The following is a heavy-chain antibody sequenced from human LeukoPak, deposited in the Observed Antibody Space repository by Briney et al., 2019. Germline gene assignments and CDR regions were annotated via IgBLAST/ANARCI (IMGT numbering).Heavy chain of an antibody. CDR3: ARVRYYYDSSGYYLRGIFDY. CDR1: GGSFSGYY. D-gene: IGHD3-22*01. CDR2: INHSGST. Sequence: PSETLSLTCAVYGGSFSGYYWSWIRQPPGKGLKWIGEINHSGSTNYNPSLKSRVTISVDTSKNQFSLKLSSVTAADTAVYYCARVRYYYDSSGYYLRGIFDYWGQGTLVTVSS. V-gene: IGHV4-34*01. J-gene: IGHJ4*02.